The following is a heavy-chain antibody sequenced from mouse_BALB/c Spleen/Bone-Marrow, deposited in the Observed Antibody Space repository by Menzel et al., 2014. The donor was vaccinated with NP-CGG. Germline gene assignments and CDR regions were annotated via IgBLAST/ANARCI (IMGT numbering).Heavy chain of an antibody. V-gene: IGHV14-3*02. CDR1: GFNIKDTY. Sequence: VQLQQPGAELVKPGASVKLSCTASGFNIKDTYMHWVKHRPEQGLEWIGRIDPANGNTKYDPKFQGKATITADTTSNTAYLQLSSLTSEDTAVYYCALITAATFSYWYFDVWGAGTTVTVSS. D-gene: IGHD1-2*01. CDR2: IDPANGNT. CDR3: ALITAATFSYWYFDV. J-gene: IGHJ1*01.